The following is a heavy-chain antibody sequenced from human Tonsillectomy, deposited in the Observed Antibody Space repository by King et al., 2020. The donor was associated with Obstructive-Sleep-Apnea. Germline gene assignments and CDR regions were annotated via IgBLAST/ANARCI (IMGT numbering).Heavy chain of an antibody. D-gene: IGHD2-2*01. CDR2: INPSGGFT. J-gene: IGHJ4*02. CDR1: GDTFGNRY. Sequence: QVQLVESGAEVKRPGASVKVSCKASGDTFGNRYLHWGRQAPGQGPEWMGIINPSGGFTSYAQKFQGRVTMTRDTATSTVYMELSSLRSEDTAVYYCAREGRRDCRTTGCYAFEYWGQGTLVTVSS. V-gene: IGHV1-46*01. CDR3: AREGRRDCRTTGCYAFEY.